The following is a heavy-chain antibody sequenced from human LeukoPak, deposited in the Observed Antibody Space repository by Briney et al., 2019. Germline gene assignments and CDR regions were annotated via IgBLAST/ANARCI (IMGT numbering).Heavy chain of an antibody. J-gene: IGHJ6*03. V-gene: IGHV3-30*02. CDR3: AKDWGGVRGVIIIYYYYYMDV. Sequence: PGGSLRLSCAASGFTVSSIYMSWVRQAPGKGLEWVAFIRYDGSNKYYADSVKGRFTISRDNSKNTLYLQMNSLRAEDTAVYYCAKDWGGVRGVIIIYYYYYMDVWGKGTTVTISS. CDR1: GFTVSSIY. CDR2: IRYDGSNK. D-gene: IGHD3-10*01.